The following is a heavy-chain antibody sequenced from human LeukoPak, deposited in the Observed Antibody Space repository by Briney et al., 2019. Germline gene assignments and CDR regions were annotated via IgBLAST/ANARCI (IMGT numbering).Heavy chain of an antibody. D-gene: IGHD3-22*01. CDR2: IGGSGTST. J-gene: IGHJ4*02. V-gene: IGHV3-23*01. Sequence: PGGSLRLSCAASGFTFSSSAMSWVPQAPGKGLEWVSAIGGSGTSTFYADSVKGRCTISRDNSKNTLYLQMNSLRAEDTAVYYCAKAEGAMIAFWGQGTLVTVSS. CDR3: AKAEGAMIAF. CDR1: GFTFSSSA.